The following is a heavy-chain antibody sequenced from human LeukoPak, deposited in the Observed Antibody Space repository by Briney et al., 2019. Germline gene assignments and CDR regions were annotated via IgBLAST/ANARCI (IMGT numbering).Heavy chain of an antibody. V-gene: IGHV4-59*01. CDR2: IYYSGST. Sequence: SETLSLTCTVSGGSISSYYWSWIRQPPGKGLEWIGYIYYSGSTNYNPSLKSRVTISVDTSKNQFSLKLSSVTAADTAAYYCARAPEDWFDPWGQGTLVTVSS. CDR1: GGSISSYY. D-gene: IGHD1-14*01. J-gene: IGHJ5*02. CDR3: ARAPEDWFDP.